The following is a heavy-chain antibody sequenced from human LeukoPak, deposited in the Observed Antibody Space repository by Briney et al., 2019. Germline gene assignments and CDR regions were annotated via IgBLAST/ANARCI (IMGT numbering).Heavy chain of an antibody. CDR3: ATATTFIVVVPAASYAFDI. D-gene: IGHD2-2*01. CDR2: MNPNSGNT. CDR1: GYTFTSYD. J-gene: IGHJ3*02. Sequence: ASVKVSCKASGYTFTSYDINWVRQATGQGLEWMGWMNPNSGNTGYAQKFQGRVTMTEDTSTDTAYMELSSLRSEDTAVYYCATATTFIVVVPAASYAFDIWGQGTMVTVSS. V-gene: IGHV1-8*01.